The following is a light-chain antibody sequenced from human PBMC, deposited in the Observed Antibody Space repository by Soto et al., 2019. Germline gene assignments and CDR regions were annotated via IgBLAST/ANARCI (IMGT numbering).Light chain of an antibody. Sequence: EIVFTQSPGTLSLSPGERATLSCRASQSVSSSYLAWYQQKPGQAPRLLIYGASSRATGIPDRFSGSGSGTDFTLTISRLEPGDCAVYYCQQYGSSLFTFGPGTKVDIK. CDR2: GAS. CDR3: QQYGSSLFT. CDR1: QSVSSSY. V-gene: IGKV3-20*01. J-gene: IGKJ3*01.